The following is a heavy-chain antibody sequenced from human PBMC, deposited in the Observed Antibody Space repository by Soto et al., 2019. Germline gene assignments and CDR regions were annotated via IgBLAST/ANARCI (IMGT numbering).Heavy chain of an antibody. Sequence: QVQLVQSGAEVKKPGASVKVSCKASGYTFTGYYMNWVRQAPGQGLEWMGWINPNSGGTNYAQKFQGWVTMTRDTSISTAYMELSRLRSDDTAVYSCARGVTIFGVVILSSYYYYMDVWGKGTTVTVSS. CDR1: GYTFTGYY. V-gene: IGHV1-2*04. D-gene: IGHD3-3*01. CDR3: ARGVTIFGVVILSSYYYYMDV. CDR2: INPNSGGT. J-gene: IGHJ6*03.